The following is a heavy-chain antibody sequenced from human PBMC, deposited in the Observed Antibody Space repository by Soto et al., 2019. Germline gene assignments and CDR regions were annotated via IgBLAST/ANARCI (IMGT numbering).Heavy chain of an antibody. CDR1: GFTFSSYG. CDR2: ISYDGSNK. Sequence: QVQLVESGGGVVQPGRSLRLSCAASGFTFSSYGMHWVRQAPGKGLEWVAVISYDGSNKYYADSVKGRFTISRDNSKNXLXLXXNSLRAEDTAVYYCANVDAYSSGWYVGYYYYGMDVWGQGTTVTVSS. D-gene: IGHD6-19*01. J-gene: IGHJ6*02. CDR3: ANVDAYSSGWYVGYYYYGMDV. V-gene: IGHV3-30*18.